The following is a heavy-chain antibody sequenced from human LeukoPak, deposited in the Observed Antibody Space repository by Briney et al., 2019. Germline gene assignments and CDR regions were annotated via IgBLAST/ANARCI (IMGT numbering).Heavy chain of an antibody. CDR1: EFTFSSYA. CDR3: ARDPNYYYYYGMDV. V-gene: IGHV3-21*01. CDR2: ISSSSSYI. Sequence: PGGSLRLSCAASEFTFSSYAMNWVRQAPGKGLEWVSSISSSSSYIYYADSVKGRFTISRDNAKNSLYLQMNSLRAEDTAVYYCARDPNYYYYYGMDVWGQGTTVTVSS. J-gene: IGHJ6*02.